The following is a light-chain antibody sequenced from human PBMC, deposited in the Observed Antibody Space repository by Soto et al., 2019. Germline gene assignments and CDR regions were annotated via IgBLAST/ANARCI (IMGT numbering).Light chain of an antibody. CDR3: QSYDSSLTGWV. CDR2: GNT. Sequence: QSVLTQPPSVSGAPGQRVTFSCTVSNSNIGAGYDVHWYQQLPGTAPKLLVYGNTNRPSGVPVRFSGSRSATSASLAITGLQAEDEADYYCQSYDSSLTGWVFGGGTKVTVL. CDR1: NSNIGAGYD. V-gene: IGLV1-40*01. J-gene: IGLJ2*01.